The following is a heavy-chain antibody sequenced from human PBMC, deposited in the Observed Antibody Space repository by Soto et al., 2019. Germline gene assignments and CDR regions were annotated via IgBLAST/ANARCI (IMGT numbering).Heavy chain of an antibody. V-gene: IGHV4-31*11. Sequence: ASETLSLTCDVSGGSITSSGFYWSWIRQHPGKGLEWIGYISYSGSTFYNPSLKSRLTVSIDRSENQFSLNLTSVTAADTAMYYCARGRGTYAEPYFDYWGPGTLVTVSS. D-gene: IGHD3-16*01. CDR3: ARGRGTYAEPYFDY. J-gene: IGHJ4*02. CDR2: ISYSGST. CDR1: GGSITSSGFY.